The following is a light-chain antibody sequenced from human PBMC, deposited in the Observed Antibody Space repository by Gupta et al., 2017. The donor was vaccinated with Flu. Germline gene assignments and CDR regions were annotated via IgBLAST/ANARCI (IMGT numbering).Light chain of an antibody. V-gene: IGKV1-39*01. CDR3: QHNYGTPLT. J-gene: IGKJ4*01. CDR2: GAS. Sequence: DIQMTQSPSSLSASVGDRVTITCRASQSIGDFLSWYQQRPGKAPKLLIYGASSLQGGVPSRFSGSGSGTDFTLTISSLLPEDFATYYCQHNYGTPLTFGGGTKVESK. CDR1: QSIGDF.